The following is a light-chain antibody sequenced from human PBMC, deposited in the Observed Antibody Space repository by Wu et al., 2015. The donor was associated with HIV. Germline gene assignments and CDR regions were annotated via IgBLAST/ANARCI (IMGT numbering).Light chain of an antibody. CDR1: HSISRSY. J-gene: IGKJ1*01. CDR2: GFS. Sequence: EIVLTQSPGTLSLSPGERATLSCRASHSISRSYLAWYQQKPGQAPRLLFCGFSKRAFGTPARFSASGSGTDFTLTISSLEPEDFAVYYCQQRARFGQGTKVEIK. V-gene: IGKV3-20*02. CDR3: QQRAR.